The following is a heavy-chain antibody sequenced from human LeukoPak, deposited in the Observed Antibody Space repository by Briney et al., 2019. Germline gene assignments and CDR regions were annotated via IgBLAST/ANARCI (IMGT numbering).Heavy chain of an antibody. CDR3: AKDISGCLDY. Sequence: KPGGSLRLSCAASGFTFSSYSMNWVRQAPGKGLEWVSSISSSSSYIYYADSVKGRFTISRDNAKNSLYLQMNSLRAEDTAVYYCAKDISGCLDYWGQGTLVTVSS. CDR2: ISSSSSYI. V-gene: IGHV3-21*01. D-gene: IGHD6-19*01. CDR1: GFTFSSYS. J-gene: IGHJ4*02.